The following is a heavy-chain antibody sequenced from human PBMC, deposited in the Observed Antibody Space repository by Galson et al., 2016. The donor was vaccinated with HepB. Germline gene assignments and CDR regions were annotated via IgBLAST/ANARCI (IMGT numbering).Heavy chain of an antibody. V-gene: IGHV1-46*01. Sequence: SVKVSCKASGYTFTTYYIHWVRQAPGQGLDWMGIINPRGGSTSNAQKFQGRVTMTRDTSTSTVYMELSSLRSEDTAVYYCARDQDRVLWFGELLSNDDYHHYGMDGWGQGTTVTVSS. CDR3: ARDQDRVLWFGELLSNDDYHHYGMDG. CDR1: GYTFTTYY. CDR2: INPRGGST. J-gene: IGHJ6*02. D-gene: IGHD3-10*01.